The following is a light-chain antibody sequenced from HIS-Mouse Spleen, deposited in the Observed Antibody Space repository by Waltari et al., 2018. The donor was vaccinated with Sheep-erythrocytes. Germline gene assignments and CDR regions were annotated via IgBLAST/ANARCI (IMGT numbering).Light chain of an antibody. CDR1: QDISNY. Sequence: DIQMTQSPSSLSASVGDRVTITCQASQDISNYLNWYQQKPGKAPKLLIYDASNLETGVPSSFSGSGSGTDFTFTISSLQPGDIATYYCQQYDNLLPFGGGTKVEIK. V-gene: IGKV1-33*01. CDR2: DAS. J-gene: IGKJ4*01. CDR3: QQYDNLLP.